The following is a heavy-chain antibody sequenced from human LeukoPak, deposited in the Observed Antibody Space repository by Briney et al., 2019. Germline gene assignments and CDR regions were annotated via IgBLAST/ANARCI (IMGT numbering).Heavy chain of an antibody. D-gene: IGHD3-10*01. CDR2: IRYDGSNK. Sequence: PGVSLRLSCAASGFTFSSYGMHWVRQAPGKGLEWVAFIRYDGSNKYYADSVKGRFTISRDNSKNTLYLQMNSLRAEDTAVYYCAKDRRLTMVRRADAVDIWGQGTMVTVSS. CDR3: AKDRRLTMVRRADAVDI. CDR1: GFTFSSYG. V-gene: IGHV3-30*02. J-gene: IGHJ3*02.